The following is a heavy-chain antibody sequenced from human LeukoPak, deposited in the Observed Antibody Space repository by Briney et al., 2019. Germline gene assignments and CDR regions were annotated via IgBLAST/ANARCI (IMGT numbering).Heavy chain of an antibody. D-gene: IGHD1-26*01. CDR2: INHSGST. CDR1: GGSFSGYY. J-gene: IGHJ4*02. Sequence: SETLSLTCAVYGGSFSGYYWSWIRQPPGKGLEWTGEINHSGSTNYNPSLKSRVTISVDTSKNQFSLKLSSVTAADTAVYYCARDSGSYKRGGYFDYWGQGTLVTVSS. V-gene: IGHV4-34*01. CDR3: ARDSGSYKRGGYFDY.